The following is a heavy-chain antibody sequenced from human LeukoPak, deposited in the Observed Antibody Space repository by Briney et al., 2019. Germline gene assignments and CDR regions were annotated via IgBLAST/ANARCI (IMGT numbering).Heavy chain of an antibody. CDR2: IYSGGST. CDR1: GFTVSRNY. J-gene: IGHJ3*02. V-gene: IGHV3-53*04. CDR3: ATITPYYYDSSGYIPPVAFDI. D-gene: IGHD3-22*01. Sequence: GSLRLSCAASGFTVSRNYMSWVRQAPGKGLEWVSVIYSGGSTYYADSAKGRFTISRHNSKNTLYLQMNSLRAEDTAVYYCATITPYYYDSSGYIPPVAFDIWGQGTMVTVSS.